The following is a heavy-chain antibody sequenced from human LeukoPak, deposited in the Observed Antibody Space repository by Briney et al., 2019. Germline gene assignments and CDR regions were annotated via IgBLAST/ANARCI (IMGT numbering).Heavy chain of an antibody. D-gene: IGHD2/OR15-2a*01. CDR3: ARDAFRGDFDY. CDR2: ISSSSSYI. CDR1: GFTFSSYS. Sequence: GGSLRLSCAASGFTFSSYSMNWVRQAPGKGLEWVSSISSSSSYIYYADSVKGRFTISRDNAKNSLHLQMNSLRAEDTAAYYCARDAFRGDFDYWGQGTLVTVSS. J-gene: IGHJ4*02. V-gene: IGHV3-21*01.